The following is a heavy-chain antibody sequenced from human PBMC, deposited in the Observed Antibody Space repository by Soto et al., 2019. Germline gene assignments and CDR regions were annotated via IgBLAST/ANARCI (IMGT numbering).Heavy chain of an antibody. D-gene: IGHD3-10*01. CDR3: ARGKRRLLWFGELQYFDY. CDR2: IYYSGST. V-gene: IGHV4-59*08. J-gene: IGHJ4*02. Sequence: PSETLSLTCTVSGGSISSYYWSWIRQPPGKGLEWIGYIYYSGSTNYNPSLKSRVTISVDTSKNQFSLKLSSVTAADTAVYYCARGKRRLLWFGELQYFDYWGQGTLVTVSS. CDR1: GGSISSYY.